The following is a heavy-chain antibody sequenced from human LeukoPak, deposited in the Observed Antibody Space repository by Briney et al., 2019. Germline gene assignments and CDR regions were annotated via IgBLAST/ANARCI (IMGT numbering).Heavy chain of an antibody. J-gene: IGHJ6*02. Sequence: GGSLRLSCTASGFTFSSYWMSWVRQAPGKGLEWVAHIKQDGSEKDYVDSVKGRFTISRDNPKNSLYLQMNSLRAEDTAVYYCARYCGGDCYGMDVWGQGTTVTVSS. CDR1: GFTFSSYW. CDR3: ARYCGGDCYGMDV. CDR2: IKQDGSEK. V-gene: IGHV3-7*01. D-gene: IGHD2-21*02.